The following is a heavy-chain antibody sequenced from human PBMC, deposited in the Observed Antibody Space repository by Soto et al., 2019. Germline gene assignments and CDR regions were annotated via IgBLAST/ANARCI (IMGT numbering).Heavy chain of an antibody. V-gene: IGHV3-23*01. CDR1: GFTFSSYA. Sequence: GGSLRLSCAASGFTFSSYAMSWVRQAPGKGLEWVSAISGSGGSTYYADSVKGRFTISRDNSKNTLYLQMNSLRAEDTAVYYCAKAGAGYDFWSGYSRGGNWFDPWGQGTLVTVSS. CDR3: AKAGAGYDFWSGYSRGGNWFDP. CDR2: ISGSGGST. J-gene: IGHJ5*02. D-gene: IGHD3-3*01.